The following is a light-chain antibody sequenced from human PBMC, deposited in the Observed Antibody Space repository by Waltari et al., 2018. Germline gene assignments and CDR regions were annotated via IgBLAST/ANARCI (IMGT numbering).Light chain of an antibody. CDR3: QQHYNIPLT. CDR2: WAS. V-gene: IGKV4-1*01. J-gene: IGKJ4*01. Sequence: DIVMTQSPDSLAVSLGERATINCKSSQSVLYSSNNKNYLAWYQQKPGQPPKLFIYWASTRESGVPDRFSGSGSGTDFTLTISSLQAEDVAVYYCQQHYNIPLTFGGGTRVYLK. CDR1: QSVLYSSNNKNY.